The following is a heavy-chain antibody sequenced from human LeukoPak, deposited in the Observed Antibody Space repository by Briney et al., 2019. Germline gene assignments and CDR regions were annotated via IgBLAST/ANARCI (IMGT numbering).Heavy chain of an antibody. Sequence: GGSLRLSCAASGFTFDDYAMHWVRQAPGKGLEWVSGISWNSGSIGYADSVKGRFTVSRDNAKNSLYLQMNSLRAEDTAVYYCARSMIVEDYWGQGTLVTVSS. CDR2: ISWNSGSI. CDR1: GFTFDDYA. V-gene: IGHV3-9*01. CDR3: ARSMIVEDY. D-gene: IGHD3-22*01. J-gene: IGHJ4*02.